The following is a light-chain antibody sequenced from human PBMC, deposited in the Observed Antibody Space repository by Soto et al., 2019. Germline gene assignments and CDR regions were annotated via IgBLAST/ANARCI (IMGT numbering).Light chain of an antibody. CDR2: EVS. V-gene: IGLV2-14*01. CDR1: SSDVGNYKY. Sequence: QSVLTQPASVSGSPGQSITISCTGTSSDVGNYKYVSWYQQHPGKAPKLMIYEVSNRPSGVSNRFSGSKSGNTASLTTSWLQAEDETDYYCFSYTSSGTYVFGTGTKVTVL. J-gene: IGLJ1*01. CDR3: FSYTSSGTYV.